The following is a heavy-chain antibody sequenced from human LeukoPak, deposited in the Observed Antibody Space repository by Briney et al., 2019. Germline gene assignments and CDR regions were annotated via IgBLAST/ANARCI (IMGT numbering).Heavy chain of an antibody. CDR2: VSGYNGNT. CDR3: VRGYHYDSSGFGSPDY. D-gene: IGHD3-22*01. CDR1: GYTFTSYG. V-gene: IGHV1-18*01. Sequence: ASVKVSCKASGYTFTSYGISWVRQAPGHGLEWMGWVSGYNGNTNYAQKFQGRVTMTTDTSTSTAYMELRSLRSDDTTMYYSVRGYHYDSSGFGSPDYWGQGTLVTVSS. J-gene: IGHJ4*02.